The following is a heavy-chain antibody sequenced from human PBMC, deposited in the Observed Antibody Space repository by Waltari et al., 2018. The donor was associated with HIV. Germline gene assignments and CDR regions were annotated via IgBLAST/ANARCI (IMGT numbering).Heavy chain of an antibody. CDR3: AKDLVTRGFFYFYGMHV. Sequence: QVQLEASGGGVVQYGRSLGLTCVASGFNFSTFGINWVRQPPGKGLEWVAVISYDGHNKQYADSVKGRFTISRDNSNSTLFLQMSSLRPDDTAVYYCAKDLVTRGFFYFYGMHVWGQGTTVTVSS. CDR2: ISYDGHNK. J-gene: IGHJ6*02. D-gene: IGHD3-10*01. CDR1: GFNFSTFG. V-gene: IGHV3-30*18.